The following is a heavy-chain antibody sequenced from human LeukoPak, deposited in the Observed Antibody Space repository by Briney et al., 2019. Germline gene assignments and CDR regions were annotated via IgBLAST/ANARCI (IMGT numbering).Heavy chain of an antibody. CDR1: GYFFSAYY. CDR3: ARDHGYTGNYLGPIDY. Sequence: GASVKVSCKASGYFFSAYYMHWVRQAPGQGLEWMGWINPNSGATNYAQKFQGRVTMTRDTSISTAYMELSRLRSDDTAMYYCARDHGYTGNYLGPIDYWGQGTLVTVSS. D-gene: IGHD1-26*01. CDR2: INPNSGAT. J-gene: IGHJ4*02. V-gene: IGHV1-2*02.